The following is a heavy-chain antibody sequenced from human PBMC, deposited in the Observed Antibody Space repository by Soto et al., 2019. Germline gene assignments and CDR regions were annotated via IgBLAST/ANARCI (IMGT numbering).Heavy chain of an antibody. D-gene: IGHD4-17*01. CDR2: ISSSGGTT. V-gene: IGHV3-23*01. CDR3: AKSDYGGRRGPIDY. J-gene: IGHJ4*02. CDR1: GFGFSFSNYY. Sequence: GGSLRLSCAASGFGFSFSNYYMNWIRQAPGKGLEWVSAISSSGGTTYYADSVNGRFTISRDNSRNTLYLQMNSLRAEDTAVYYCAKSDYGGRRGPIDYWGQGTLVTVSS.